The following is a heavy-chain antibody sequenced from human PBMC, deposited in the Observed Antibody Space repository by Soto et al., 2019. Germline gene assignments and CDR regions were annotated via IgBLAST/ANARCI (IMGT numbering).Heavy chain of an antibody. CDR2: IYYSGST. Sequence: SETLSLTCTVSGVSISSGGYYWSWIRQHPGKGLEWIGYIYYSGSTYYNPSLKSRVTISVDTSKNQFSLKLSSVTAADTAVYYCAREIAAAGRLFSYFDYWGQGTLVTVSS. D-gene: IGHD6-13*01. CDR3: AREIAAAGRLFSYFDY. J-gene: IGHJ4*02. V-gene: IGHV4-31*03. CDR1: GVSISSGGYY.